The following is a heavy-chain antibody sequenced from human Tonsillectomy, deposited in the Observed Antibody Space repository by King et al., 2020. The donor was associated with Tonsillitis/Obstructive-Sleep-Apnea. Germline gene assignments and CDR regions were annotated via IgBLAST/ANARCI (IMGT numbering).Heavy chain of an antibody. CDR1: GYSFINYW. J-gene: IGHJ3*02. Sequence: DVQLVESGAEVKKPGESLKISCKGAGYSFINYWIGWVRQMPGKGLEWMGIIYPGDSDTRYSPSFQGQVTISADKSISTAYLQWSSLKASGTAMYYCATPLYCGGDCYPGGARFAFDIWGQGTMVTVSS. CDR3: ATPLYCGGDCYPGGARFAFDI. V-gene: IGHV5-51*03. CDR2: IYPGDSDT. D-gene: IGHD2-21*02.